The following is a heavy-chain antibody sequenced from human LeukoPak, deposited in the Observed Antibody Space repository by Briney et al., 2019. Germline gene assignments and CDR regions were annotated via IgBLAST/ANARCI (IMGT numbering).Heavy chain of an antibody. V-gene: IGHV4-39*07. Sequence: SETLSLTCTVSGGSITSSSYYWGWLRQPPGKGLEWFGNIYYSGSTYYNPSLKSRVTISVDTSKNQFSLKLSSVTAADTAVYYCASLGYCTNGVCYWRNFDYWGQGTLVTVSS. CDR1: GGSITSSSYY. D-gene: IGHD2-8*01. CDR3: ASLGYCTNGVCYWRNFDY. J-gene: IGHJ4*02. CDR2: IYYSGST.